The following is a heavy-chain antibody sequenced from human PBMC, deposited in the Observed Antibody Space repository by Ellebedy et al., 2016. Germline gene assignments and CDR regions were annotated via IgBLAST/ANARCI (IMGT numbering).Heavy chain of an antibody. CDR1: GFTFSSYW. Sequence: GGSLRLSCAASGFTFSSYWMHWVRQAPGKGLVWVSRIKSDGSYIEYADSVKGRFTVSRDNAKNTLYLQMSSLRDDDTAVYYCARDRYSSGDYWGQGTLVTVSS. CDR2: IKSDGSYI. J-gene: IGHJ4*02. CDR3: ARDRYSSGDY. V-gene: IGHV3-74*01. D-gene: IGHD6-19*01.